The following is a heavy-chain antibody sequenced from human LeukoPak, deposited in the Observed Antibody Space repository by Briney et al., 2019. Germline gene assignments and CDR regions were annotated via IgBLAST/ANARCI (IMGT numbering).Heavy chain of an antibody. CDR2: INSDGSTT. D-gene: IGHD4-17*01. V-gene: IGHV3-74*01. Sequence: GGSLRLSCAASGFTFSTSAMSWVRQAPGKGLEWVSRINSDGSTTSYADSVKGRFTISRDNAKNTLYLQMSSLRAEDTAVYYCARARDYGDYVNWFDPWGQGTLVTVSS. J-gene: IGHJ5*02. CDR3: ARARDYGDYVNWFDP. CDR1: GFTFSTSA.